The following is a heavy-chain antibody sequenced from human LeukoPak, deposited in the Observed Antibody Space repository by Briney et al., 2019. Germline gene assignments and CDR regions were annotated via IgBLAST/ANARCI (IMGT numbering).Heavy chain of an antibody. CDR2: IWYDGSNK. D-gene: IGHD5-12*01. J-gene: IGHJ4*02. CDR3: AKDRGVATMNFDY. V-gene: IGHV3-33*06. Sequence: PGGSLRLSCAGSGLILSNNGMSWVRQAPGKGLEWVAVIWYDGSNKYYADSVKGRFTISRDNSKNTLYLQMNSLRAEDTAVYYCAKDRGVATMNFDYWGQGTLVTVSS. CDR1: GLILSNNG.